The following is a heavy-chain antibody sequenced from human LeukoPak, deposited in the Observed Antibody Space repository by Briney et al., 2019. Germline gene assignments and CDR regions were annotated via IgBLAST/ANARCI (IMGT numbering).Heavy chain of an antibody. CDR1: SGSISSSSFY. D-gene: IGHD2-15*01. J-gene: IGHJ5*02. Sequence: SGTLSLTCTVSSGSISSSSFYWGWIRQPPGKGLEWIGYIYYSGSTNYNPSLKSRVTISVDTSKNQFSLKLSSVTAADTAVYYCARGVTGGYCSGGSCYWDWFDPWGQGTLVTVSS. V-gene: IGHV4-61*05. CDR3: ARGVTGGYCSGGSCYWDWFDP. CDR2: IYYSGST.